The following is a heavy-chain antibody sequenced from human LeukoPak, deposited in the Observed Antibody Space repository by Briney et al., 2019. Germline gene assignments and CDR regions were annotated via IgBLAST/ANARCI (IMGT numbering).Heavy chain of an antibody. J-gene: IGHJ6*02. CDR1: GGSISRSNW. Sequence: PSETLSLTCAVSGGSISRSNWWSWVRQPPGKGLEWIGDILHSGDTNYNASLRSRLTISLDKSRNQFSLQLSSVTAADTAVYYCAREVIVGATGYYYYGMDVWGQGTTVTVSS. CDR3: AREVIVGATGYYYYGMDV. D-gene: IGHD1-26*01. CDR2: ILHSGDT. V-gene: IGHV4-4*02.